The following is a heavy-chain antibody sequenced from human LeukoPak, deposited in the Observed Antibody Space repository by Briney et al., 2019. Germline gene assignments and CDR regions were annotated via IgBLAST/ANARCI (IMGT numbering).Heavy chain of an antibody. CDR3: AKDLRHSSGYYGTDAFDI. J-gene: IGHJ3*02. Sequence: GGSLRLSXAASGFTFSSYAMSWVGQAPGKGLEWVSAISGSGGSTYYADSVKGRFTISRDNSKNTLYLQMNSLRAEDTAVYYCAKDLRHSSGYYGTDAFDIWGQGTMVTVSS. CDR2: ISGSGGST. D-gene: IGHD3-22*01. CDR1: GFTFSSYA. V-gene: IGHV3-23*01.